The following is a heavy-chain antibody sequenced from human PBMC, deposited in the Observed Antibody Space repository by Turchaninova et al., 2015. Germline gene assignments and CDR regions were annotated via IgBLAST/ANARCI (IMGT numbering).Heavy chain of an antibody. CDR3: ATDQMATMGV. D-gene: IGHD5-24*01. J-gene: IGHJ4*02. Sequence: RQAPGKGLEWMGGFDPEDGETIYAQKFQGRVTMTEDTSTDTAYMELSSLRSEDTAVYYCATDQMATMGVWGQGTLVTVSS. CDR2: FDPEDGET. V-gene: IGHV1-24*01.